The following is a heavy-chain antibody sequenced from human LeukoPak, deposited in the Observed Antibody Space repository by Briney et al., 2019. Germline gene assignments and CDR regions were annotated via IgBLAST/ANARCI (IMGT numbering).Heavy chain of an antibody. V-gene: IGHV4-39*01. CDR1: GFTFSSYAMH. D-gene: IGHD1-14*01. CDR3: ARHGTAPYYYHYYMDV. Sequence: GSLRLSCAASGFTFSSYAMHWVRQAPGKGLEWIGSIYYSGSTYYNPSLKSRVTISVDTSKNQFSLKLSSVTAADTAVYYCARHGTAPYYYHYYMDVWGKGTTVTVSS. J-gene: IGHJ6*03. CDR2: IYYSGST.